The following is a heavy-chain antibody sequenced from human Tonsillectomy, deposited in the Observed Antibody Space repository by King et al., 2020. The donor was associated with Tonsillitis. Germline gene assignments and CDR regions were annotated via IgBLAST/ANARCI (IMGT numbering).Heavy chain of an antibody. Sequence: VQLVESGAEVKKPGESLKISCKVSEYKFTNYWIAWVRQMPGKGLEWMGIIYPDDSDTRYNPSFQGHITISADKSISNAYLQWSSLQASDTAMYYCATYRFNSTGMDVWGQGTTVSVSS. V-gene: IGHV5-51*01. J-gene: IGHJ6*02. D-gene: IGHD3-16*02. CDR2: IYPDDSDT. CDR3: ATYRFNSTGMDV. CDR1: EYKFTNYW.